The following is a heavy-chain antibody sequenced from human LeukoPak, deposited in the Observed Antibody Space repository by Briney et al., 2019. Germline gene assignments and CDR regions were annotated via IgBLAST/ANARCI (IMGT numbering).Heavy chain of an antibody. CDR2: INTNTGNP. J-gene: IGHJ3*02. V-gene: IGHV7-4-1*02. Sequence: ASVKVSCKASGYTFTSYAMNWVRQAPGQGLEWMGWINTNTGNPTYAQGFTGRFVFSLDTSVSTAYLQISSLKAEDTAVYYCARRNGLRYFDWLSLPGAFDIWGQGTMVTVSS. D-gene: IGHD3-9*01. CDR1: GYTFTSYA. CDR3: ARRNGLRYFDWLSLPGAFDI.